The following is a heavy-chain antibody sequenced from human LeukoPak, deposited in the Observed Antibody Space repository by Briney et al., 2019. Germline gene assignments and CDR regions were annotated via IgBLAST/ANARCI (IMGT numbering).Heavy chain of an antibody. J-gene: IGHJ5*02. CDR2: IYYSGST. CDR3: ARSRGYCSSTSCYLGVDWFDP. CDR1: GGSISSSSYY. V-gene: IGHV4-39*01. D-gene: IGHD2-2*01. Sequence: SETLSLTCTVSGGSISSSSYYWGWIRQPPGKGLEWIGSIYYSGSTYNNPSLKSRVTISVDTSKNQFSLKLSSVTAADTAVYYCARSRGYCSSTSCYLGVDWFDPWGQGTLVTVSS.